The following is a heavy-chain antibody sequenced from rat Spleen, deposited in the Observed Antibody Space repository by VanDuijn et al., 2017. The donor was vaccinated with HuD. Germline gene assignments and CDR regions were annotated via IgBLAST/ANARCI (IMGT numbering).Heavy chain of an antibody. J-gene: IGHJ1*01. CDR3: TRKYTTDYYWYFDF. CDR2: ITNTGGNT. Sequence: EVQLVESDGGLVQPGRSLILSCVASGFTFNDYWMTWIRQAPGKGLEWVASITNTGGNTYYVDSVKGRFTISRDNAKSTLYLQMDSLRSEDTATYYCTRKYTTDYYWYFDFWGPGTMVTVSS. CDR1: GFTFNDYW. D-gene: IGHD1-6*01. V-gene: IGHV5-31*01.